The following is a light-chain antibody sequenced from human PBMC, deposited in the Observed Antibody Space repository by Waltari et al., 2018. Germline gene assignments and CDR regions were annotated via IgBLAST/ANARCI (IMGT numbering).Light chain of an antibody. CDR3: SSYTSSSTLGV. V-gene: IGLV2-14*03. Sequence: QSALTQPASVSGSPGQSITISCTGTSSDVGGYNYVSWYQQHPGKAPKLMIYDVSNRPSVVSNRFSRSKSGNSASLTISGLQAEDEADYYCSSYTSSSTLGVFGTGTKVTVL. CDR1: SSDVGGYNY. J-gene: IGLJ1*01. CDR2: DVS.